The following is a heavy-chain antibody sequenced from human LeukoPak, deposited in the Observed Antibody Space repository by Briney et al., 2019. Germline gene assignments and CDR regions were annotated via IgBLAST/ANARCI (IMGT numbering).Heavy chain of an antibody. J-gene: IGHJ4*02. CDR3: ARERGYYYDSSGYFDY. V-gene: IGHV3-66*02. CDR1: GFAVSSNY. CDR2: IYSGGST. D-gene: IGHD3-22*01. Sequence: GGSLRLPCAASGFAVSSNYMSWVRQAPGKGLEWVSVIYSGGSTYYADSVKGRFTISRDNSKNTLYLQMNSLRAEDTAVYYCARERGYYYDSSGYFDYWGQGTLVTVSS.